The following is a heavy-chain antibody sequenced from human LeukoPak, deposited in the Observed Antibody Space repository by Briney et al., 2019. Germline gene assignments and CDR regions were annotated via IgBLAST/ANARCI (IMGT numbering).Heavy chain of an antibody. CDR1: GGTFSSYA. J-gene: IGHJ4*02. CDR2: IIPIFGTA. Sequence: ASVKVSCKASGGTFSSYAISWVRQAPGQGLEWMGGIIPIFGTANYAQKFQGRVTITTDESTSTAYMELSSLRSEDTAVYYYASSDALGYFDYWGQGTLVTVSS. CDR3: ASSDALGYFDY. V-gene: IGHV1-69*05. D-gene: IGHD3-10*01.